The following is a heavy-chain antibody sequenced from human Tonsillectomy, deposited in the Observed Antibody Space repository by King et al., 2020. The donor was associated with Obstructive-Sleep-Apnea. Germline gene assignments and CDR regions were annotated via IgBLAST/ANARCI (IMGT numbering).Heavy chain of an antibody. CDR2: IYYSGST. D-gene: IGHD5-24*01. CDR1: GGSISSSRYS. Sequence: QLQESGPGLVKPSETLSLTCTVSGGSISSSRYSWDWIRQSPGKGLEWIGSIYYSGSTSYNPSLKSRVTISVDTSKNHFSLKLGSVTAADTAVYYCARKPGDGYNYYGMDVWGQGTTVTVS. J-gene: IGHJ6*02. CDR3: ARKPGDGYNYYGMDV. V-gene: IGHV4-39*07.